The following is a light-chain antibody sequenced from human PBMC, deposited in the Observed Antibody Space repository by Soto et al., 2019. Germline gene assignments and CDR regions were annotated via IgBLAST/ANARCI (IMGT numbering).Light chain of an antibody. V-gene: IGLV2-23*01. CDR2: EGS. Sequence: QSVLTQPASVSGSPGQSITISCTGTSSDVGSYNLVSWYQQHPGKAPKLMIYEGSKRPSGVSNRFSGSKSGNTASLTISGIQAEDAADYYCCSYAGSSTVVFGGGTKLTVL. J-gene: IGLJ2*01. CDR3: CSYAGSSTVV. CDR1: SSDVGSYNL.